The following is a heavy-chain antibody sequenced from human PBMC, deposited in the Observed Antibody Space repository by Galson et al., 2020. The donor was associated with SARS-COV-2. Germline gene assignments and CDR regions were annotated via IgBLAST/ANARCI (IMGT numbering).Heavy chain of an antibody. Sequence: GGSLRLSCAASGFTFSSYSMNWVRQAPGKGLEWVSSISSSSYIYYADSVKGRFTISRDNAKNSLHLQMNSLRAEDTAVYYCARDLESVAGTDYWGQGTLVTVSS. CDR2: ISSSSYI. J-gene: IGHJ4*02. V-gene: IGHV3-21*01. CDR1: GFTFSSYS. CDR3: ARDLESVAGTDY. D-gene: IGHD6-19*01.